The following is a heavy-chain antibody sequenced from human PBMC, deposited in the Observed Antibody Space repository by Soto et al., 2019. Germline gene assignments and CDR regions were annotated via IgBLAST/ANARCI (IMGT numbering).Heavy chain of an antibody. J-gene: IGHJ4*02. V-gene: IGHV1-18*01. Sequence: GASVKVSCKASGYTFTSYGISWVRQAPGQGLEWMGWISAYNGNTNYAQKLQGRVTMTTDTSTSTAYMELRSLRSDDTAVYYCARSAVSPFGGLIGPFDYWGQGTLVTVSS. CDR3: ARSAVSPFGGLIGPFDY. D-gene: IGHD3-16*02. CDR1: GYTFTSYG. CDR2: ISAYNGNT.